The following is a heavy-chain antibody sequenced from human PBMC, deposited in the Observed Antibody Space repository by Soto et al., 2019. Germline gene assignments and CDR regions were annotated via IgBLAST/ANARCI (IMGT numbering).Heavy chain of an antibody. Sequence: GGSLRLSCAASGFTFSDYYMSWIRQAPGKGLEWVSYISSSGSTIYHADSVKGRFTISRDNAKNSLYLQMNSLRAEDTAVYYCARDLRFLEWLSPGYFDYWGQGTLVTVSS. V-gene: IGHV3-11*01. CDR3: ARDLRFLEWLSPGYFDY. D-gene: IGHD3-3*01. J-gene: IGHJ4*02. CDR1: GFTFSDYY. CDR2: ISSSGSTI.